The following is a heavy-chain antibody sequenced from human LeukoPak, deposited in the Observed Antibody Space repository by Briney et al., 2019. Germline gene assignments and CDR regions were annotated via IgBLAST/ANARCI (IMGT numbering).Heavy chain of an antibody. CDR1: GFTFSSYG. J-gene: IGHJ4*02. V-gene: IGHV3-30*03. CDR2: ISYDGSNK. D-gene: IGHD3-22*01. Sequence: GGSLRLSCAASGFTFSSYGMHWARQAPGKGLEWVAVISYDGSNKYYADSVKGRFTISRDNSKNTLYLQMNSLRAEDTAVYYCARARRDYYDSSGYPPNFDYWGQGTLVTVSS. CDR3: ARARRDYYDSSGYPPNFDY.